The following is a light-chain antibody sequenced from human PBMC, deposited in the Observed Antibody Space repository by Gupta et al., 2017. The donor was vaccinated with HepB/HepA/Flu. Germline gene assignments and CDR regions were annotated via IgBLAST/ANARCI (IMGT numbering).Light chain of an antibody. CDR3: QAWVSSTVV. CDR1: KLGHKY. J-gene: IGLJ2*01. CDR2: HDT. Sequence: SYELTQPPSVSVSPGQTASITCSGDKLGHKYVCWYQQKPGQSPVLVIYHDTKRPSGIPERFSGSNSGNTATLTISGTQAMDEADYYCQAWVSSTVVFGGGTKLTVL. V-gene: IGLV3-1*01.